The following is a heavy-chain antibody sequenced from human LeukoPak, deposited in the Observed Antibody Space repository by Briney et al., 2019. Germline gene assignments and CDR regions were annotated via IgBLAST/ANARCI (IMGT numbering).Heavy chain of an antibody. V-gene: IGHV1-2*02. Sequence: ASVKVSCKASGYTFTGYYMHWVRQAPGQGLEWMGWINPSSGGTNYAQKFQGRVTMTRDTSISTAYMELSRLRSDDTAVYYCARDGSGSTGYNWFDPWGQGTLVTVSS. CDR2: INPSSGGT. CDR3: ARDGSGSTGYNWFDP. CDR1: GYTFTGYY. D-gene: IGHD3-10*01. J-gene: IGHJ5*02.